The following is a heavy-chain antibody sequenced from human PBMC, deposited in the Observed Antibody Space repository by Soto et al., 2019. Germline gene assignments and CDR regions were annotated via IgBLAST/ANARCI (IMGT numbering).Heavy chain of an antibody. CDR1: GGSISSYY. Sequence: SETLSLTCTVSGGSISSYYWSWIRQPPGKGLEWIGYIYYSGSTNYNPSLKSRVTISVDTSKNQFSLKLSSVTAADTAVYYCAANFWSGYYMGNWFDPWGQGTLVTVSS. CDR2: IYYSGST. CDR3: AANFWSGYYMGNWFDP. J-gene: IGHJ5*02. D-gene: IGHD3-3*01. V-gene: IGHV4-59*08.